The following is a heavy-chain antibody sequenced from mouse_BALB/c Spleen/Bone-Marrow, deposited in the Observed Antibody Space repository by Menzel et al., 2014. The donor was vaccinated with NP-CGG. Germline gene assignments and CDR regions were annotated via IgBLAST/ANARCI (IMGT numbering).Heavy chain of an antibody. CDR3: ARRGSNHWYFDV. V-gene: IGHV5-17*02. Sequence: DVMLVESGGGLVQPGGSRKLSCAASGFTFSSFGMHWVRQAPEEGLEWVAYISSGSSTIYYADTVKGRFTISRDNPKNTLFLQMTSLRSEDTAMYYCARRGSNHWYFDVWGAGTTVTVSS. D-gene: IGHD1-1*01. CDR2: ISSGSSTI. CDR1: GFTFSSFG. J-gene: IGHJ1*01.